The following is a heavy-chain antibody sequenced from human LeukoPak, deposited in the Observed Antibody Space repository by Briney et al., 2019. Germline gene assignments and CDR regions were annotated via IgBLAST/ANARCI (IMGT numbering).Heavy chain of an antibody. CDR1: GFTFSDYY. D-gene: IGHD3-10*01. Sequence: PGGSLRLSCAASGFTFSDYYLSWIRQAPGKGLEWVALIWYDGSNLYYADSVKGRFTISKDSSKNTLYLHMNSLRAEDTAVYYCARDKNYYGSGSPSLDAFDIWGQGTMVTVSS. J-gene: IGHJ3*02. CDR3: ARDKNYYGSGSPSLDAFDI. CDR2: IWYDGSNL. V-gene: IGHV3-33*08.